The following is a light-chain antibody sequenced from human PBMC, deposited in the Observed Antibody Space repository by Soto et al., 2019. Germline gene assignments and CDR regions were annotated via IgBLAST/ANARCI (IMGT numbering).Light chain of an antibody. CDR3: SSYTSSGTLI. CDR1: SSDVGAYNL. CDR2: EVT. Sequence: QAVVTQPASVSGSPGQSITISCTGTSSDVGAYNLVSWYQQQPGKAPKLMVYEVTNRPSGVSYRFSGSKSGNTASLTISGLQAEDEADYFCSSYTSSGTLIFGGGTKLTVL. V-gene: IGLV2-14*01. J-gene: IGLJ2*01.